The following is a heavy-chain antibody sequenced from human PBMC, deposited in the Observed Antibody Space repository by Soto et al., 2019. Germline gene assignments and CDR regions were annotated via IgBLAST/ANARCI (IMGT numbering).Heavy chain of an antibody. CDR1: GFSVSSGTYC. V-gene: IGHV4-61*01. D-gene: IGHD2-21*02. J-gene: IGHJ4*02. CDR2: IYYSGST. Sequence: SVTLSLTCPVSGFSVSSGTYCLGWIRQPPGKGLEWIGYIYYSGSTNYNPSLKSRVTISVDTSKNQFSLKLSSVTAADTAVYYCASICGGDCYSDPSFDYWGQGTRVNVST. CDR3: ASICGGDCYSDPSFDY.